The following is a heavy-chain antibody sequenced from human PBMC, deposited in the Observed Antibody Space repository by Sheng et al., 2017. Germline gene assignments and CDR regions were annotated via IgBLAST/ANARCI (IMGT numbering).Heavy chain of an antibody. CDR2: IWYDGSNK. D-gene: IGHD1-26*01. Sequence: QVQLVESGGGVVQPGRSLRLSCAASGFTFSSYGMHWVRQAPGKGLEWVAVIWYDGSNKYYADSVKGRFTISRDNSKNTLYLQMNSLRAEDTAVYYCAREGQIGELFDYWGQGTLVTVSS. CDR1: GFTFSSYG. CDR3: AREGQIGELFDY. V-gene: IGHV3-33*01. J-gene: IGHJ4*02.